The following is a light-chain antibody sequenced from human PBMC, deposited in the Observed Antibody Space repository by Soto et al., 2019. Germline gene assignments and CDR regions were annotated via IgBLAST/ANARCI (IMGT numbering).Light chain of an antibody. CDR1: SSNIGRNT. CDR2: SDS. J-gene: IGLJ2*01. Sequence: QSVLTQPPSASGTPGQRVTISCSGSSSNIGRNTVNWYQHLPRTAPKLLIYSDSQRPSAVPHRFSCSKAGTSASLAISGLRSEDEADYYCAAWDDSLSVVLFGGGTKLTVL. CDR3: AAWDDSLSVVL. V-gene: IGLV1-44*01.